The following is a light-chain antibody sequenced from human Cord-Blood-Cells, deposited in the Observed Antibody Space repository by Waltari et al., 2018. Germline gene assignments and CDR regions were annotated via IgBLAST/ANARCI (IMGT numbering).Light chain of an antibody. Sequence: AIRMTQSPSSLSASTGDRVTITCRASQDISSYLAWYQQKPGKAPKLLIYAASTLQSGVPSRFSGSGSGTDFTLTISCLQSEDFATYYCQQYYSYPLFGGGTKVEIK. CDR1: QDISSY. J-gene: IGKJ4*01. V-gene: IGKV1-8*01. CDR3: QQYYSYPL. CDR2: AAS.